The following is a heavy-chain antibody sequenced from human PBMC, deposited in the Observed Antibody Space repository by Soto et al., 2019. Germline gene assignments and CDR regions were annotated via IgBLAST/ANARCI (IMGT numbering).Heavy chain of an antibody. Sequence: QVQLQESGPGLVKPSQTLSLTCTVSGGSISSGGYYWSWIRQHPGKGLEWIGYIYYSGSTYYNPSLMRRITISIDTSKNQFSLKLSSVTAADTAVYYCARDRAGTAFDYWGQGTLVTVSS. CDR2: IYYSGST. CDR1: GGSISSGGYY. D-gene: IGHD1-7*01. V-gene: IGHV4-31*03. CDR3: ARDRAGTAFDY. J-gene: IGHJ4*02.